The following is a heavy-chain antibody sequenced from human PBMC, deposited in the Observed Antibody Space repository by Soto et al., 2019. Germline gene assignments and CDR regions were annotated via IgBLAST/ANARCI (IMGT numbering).Heavy chain of an antibody. V-gene: IGHV4-39*01. D-gene: IGHD2-2*01. CDR2: IYYSGTT. CDR3: ARLHGYCISSSCHGHYAMDV. J-gene: IGHJ6*02. Sequence: QLQLQESGPGLVKPSETLSLTCTVSSASISSSSYTWGWIRQPPGKGLEWIGSIYYSGTTYYNPSLNSRVTVSVDTSMIQFSLNVTSVTAADTAVYYCARLHGYCISSSCHGHYAMDVWGQGTTVTVSS. CDR1: SASISSSSYT.